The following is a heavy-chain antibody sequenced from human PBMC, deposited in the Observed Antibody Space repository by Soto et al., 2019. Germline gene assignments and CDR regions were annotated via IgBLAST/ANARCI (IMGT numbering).Heavy chain of an antibody. D-gene: IGHD5-18*01. CDR2: ISSSGGST. V-gene: IGHV3-23*01. Sequence: EVQLLESGGGLVQPGGSLRLSCAASGFTFSSYAMSWVRQAPGKGLEWVSAISSSGGSTYYADSVKGRFTISRDNSKNTLYLQMNSLRAEDTAVYFCAKGDTGKGHYYYFGMDVWGQGNTVTVSS. CDR1: GFTFSSYA. J-gene: IGHJ6*02. CDR3: AKGDTGKGHYYYFGMDV.